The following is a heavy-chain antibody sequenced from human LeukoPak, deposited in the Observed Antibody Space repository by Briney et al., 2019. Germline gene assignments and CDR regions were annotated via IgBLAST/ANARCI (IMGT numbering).Heavy chain of an antibody. Sequence: PSETLSLTCAVSGYSISSGYYWGWIRQPPGKGLEWIGSIYHSGSTYYNPSLKSRVTISVDTSKNQFSLKLSSVTAADTAVYYCARDKGSAAAGTNDYWGQGTLVTVSS. CDR1: GYSISSGYY. CDR3: ARDKGSAAAGTNDY. J-gene: IGHJ4*02. V-gene: IGHV4-38-2*02. D-gene: IGHD6-13*01. CDR2: IYHSGST.